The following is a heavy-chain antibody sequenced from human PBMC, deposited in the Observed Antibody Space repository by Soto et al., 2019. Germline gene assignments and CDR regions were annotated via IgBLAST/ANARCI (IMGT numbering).Heavy chain of an antibody. CDR2: ISSSSSYI. Sequence: GGSLRLSCAASGFTFSSYSMNWVRQAPGKGLEWVSSISSSSSYIYYADSVKGRFTISRDNAKNSLYLQMNSLRAEETAVYYCARDMGRGYSLNWFDPWGQGTLVTVSS. J-gene: IGHJ5*02. V-gene: IGHV3-21*01. D-gene: IGHD5-18*01. CDR3: ARDMGRGYSLNWFDP. CDR1: GFTFSSYS.